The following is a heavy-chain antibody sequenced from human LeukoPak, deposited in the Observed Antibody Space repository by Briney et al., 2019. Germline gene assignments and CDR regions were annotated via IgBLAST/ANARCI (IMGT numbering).Heavy chain of an antibody. CDR2: IYYSGST. CDR1: GVSISSSSYY. V-gene: IGHV4-39*01. CDR3: ATAPSLRFLEWVTGN. D-gene: IGHD3-3*01. J-gene: IGHJ4*02. Sequence: PSETLSLTCTVSGVSISSSSYYWGWIRQPPGKGQEWIGSIYYSGSTYYNPSLKSRVTISVDTSKNQFSLKLSSVTAADTAVYYCATAPSLRFLEWVTGNWGQGTLVTVSS.